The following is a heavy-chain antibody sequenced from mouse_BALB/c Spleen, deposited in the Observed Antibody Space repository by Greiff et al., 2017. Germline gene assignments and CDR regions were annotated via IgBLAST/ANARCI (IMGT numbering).Heavy chain of an antibody. D-gene: IGHD4-1*02. CDR1: GYTFTSYW. CDR2: INPSTGYT. Sequence: QVHVKQSGAELAKPGASVKMSCKASGYTFTSYWMHWVKQRPGQGLEWIGYINPSTGYTEYNQKFKDKATLTADKSSSTAYMQLSSLTSEDSAVYYCAREGGLNWDVLYAMDYWGQGTSVTVSS. CDR3: AREGGLNWDVLYAMDY. J-gene: IGHJ4*01. V-gene: IGHV1-7*01.